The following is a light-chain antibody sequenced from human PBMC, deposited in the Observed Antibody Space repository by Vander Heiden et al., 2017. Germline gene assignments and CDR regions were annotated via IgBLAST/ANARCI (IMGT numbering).Light chain of an antibody. CDR1: TGPVTSGHY. Sequence: QAVVTQESSLTVSPGVTVTLTCGPITGPVTSGHYPYWFQQKPGQAPRILIYDKSNKLSWTPARFSVSLIGGTAALTLSGAQPEDEADYYRLPSDSGVNVIFGGGTKLTVL. CDR3: LPSDSGVNVI. V-gene: IGLV7-46*01. CDR2: DKS. J-gene: IGLJ2*01.